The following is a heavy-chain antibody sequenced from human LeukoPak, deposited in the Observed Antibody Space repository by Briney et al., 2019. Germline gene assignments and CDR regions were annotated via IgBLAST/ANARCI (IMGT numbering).Heavy chain of an antibody. D-gene: IGHD6-19*01. J-gene: IGHJ4*02. Sequence: GGSRRLSWQASGFTFSSYGIHWVRQPPGKGLGWVAVISYDGSNKYYANSVKGRFTISRDNSKNALYLQMNSLRAEDTAVYECASAIVVAGTGFGYWGQGTLVTVSS. CDR1: GFTFSSYG. V-gene: IGHV3-30*03. CDR2: ISYDGSNK. CDR3: ASAIVVAGTGFGY.